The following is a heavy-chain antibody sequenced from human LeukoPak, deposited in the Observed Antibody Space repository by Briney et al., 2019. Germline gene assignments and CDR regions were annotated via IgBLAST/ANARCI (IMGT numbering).Heavy chain of an antibody. D-gene: IGHD6-13*01. V-gene: IGHV1-2*04. Sequence: ASVTVSCKASGYTFTGYYMHWVRQAPGQGLEWMGWINPNSGGTNYAQKFQGWVTMTRDTSISTAYMELSRLRSDDTAVYYCAREFWYSAGSMDVWGQGTTVTVSS. J-gene: IGHJ6*02. CDR1: GYTFTGYY. CDR3: AREFWYSAGSMDV. CDR2: INPNSGGT.